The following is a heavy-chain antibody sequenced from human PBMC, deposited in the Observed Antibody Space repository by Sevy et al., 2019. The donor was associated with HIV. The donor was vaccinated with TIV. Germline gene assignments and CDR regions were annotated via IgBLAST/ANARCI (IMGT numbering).Heavy chain of an antibody. CDR3: AKARGDIALMVYGFAFDI. J-gene: IGHJ3*02. Sequence: GGSLRLSCAASGFTFSRYAMNWLRQAPGKGLEWVSTISGSGGSTYYADSVKGRFTISRDNSKNTLDLQMNSLRAEDTAVYYCAKARGDIALMVYGFAFDIWGQGTMVTVSS. V-gene: IGHV3-23*01. CDR1: GFTFSRYA. D-gene: IGHD2-8*01. CDR2: ISGSGGST.